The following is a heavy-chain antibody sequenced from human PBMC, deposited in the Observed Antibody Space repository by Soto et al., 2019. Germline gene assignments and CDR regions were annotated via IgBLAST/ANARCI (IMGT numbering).Heavy chain of an antibody. D-gene: IGHD2-8*01. CDR3: ARDTNGLHY. CDR1: GLKLINYK. V-gene: IGHV3-74*01. Sequence: GRYLRQSYSASGLKLINYKMHWVRQAPGKGLVWVSRISTDGSITDYADSVKGRFTVSRDNAKNTLYLQMNSLRVDDTAVYYCARDTNGLHYWGQGT. J-gene: IGHJ4*02. CDR2: ISTDGSIT.